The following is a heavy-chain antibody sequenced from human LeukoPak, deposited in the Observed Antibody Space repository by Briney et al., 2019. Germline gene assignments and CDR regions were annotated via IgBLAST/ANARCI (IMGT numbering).Heavy chain of an antibody. CDR3: ARTIVGATYGLAEYFQH. Sequence: GGSLRLSCAASGFTFSSYGMHWVRQAPGKGLEWVSYISSSGSTIYYADSVKGRFTISRDNAKNSLYLQMNSLRAEDTAVYYCARTIVGATYGLAEYFQHWGQGTLVTVSS. CDR1: GFTFSSYG. V-gene: IGHV3-48*04. D-gene: IGHD1-26*01. CDR2: ISSSGSTI. J-gene: IGHJ1*01.